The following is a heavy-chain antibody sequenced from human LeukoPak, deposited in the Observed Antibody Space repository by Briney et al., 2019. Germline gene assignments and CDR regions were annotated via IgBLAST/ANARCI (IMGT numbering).Heavy chain of an antibody. CDR2: IYYSGST. CDR3: ARGVYGGYPPLGDYFYRMDV. CDR1: GGSISSYY. J-gene: IGHJ6*04. D-gene: IGHD4-23*01. Sequence: SETLSLTCTVSGGSISSYYWSWIRQPPGKGLEWIGYIYYSGSTNYNPSLKSRVTISVDTSKNQFSLKLSSVTAADTAVYYCARGVYGGYPPLGDYFYRMDVWGIGTTVTVSS. V-gene: IGHV4-59*01.